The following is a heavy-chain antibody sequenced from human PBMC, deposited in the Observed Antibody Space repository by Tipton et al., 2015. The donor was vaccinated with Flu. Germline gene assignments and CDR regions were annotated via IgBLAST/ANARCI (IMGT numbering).Heavy chain of an antibody. CDR1: GYTFTTYH. J-gene: IGHJ6*02. D-gene: IGHD2-15*01. CDR3: ARGRYCSGGSCKYMDV. V-gene: IGHV1-46*01. CDR2: ITPSGGST. Sequence: QLVQSGAEVKKPGASVKISCKSAGYTFTTYHMHWVRQAPGQGLEWMGIITPSGGSTLYSQKFQGGVTMTRDTSTSTDYMELSSLRSEDTAVYYCARGRYCSGGSCKYMDVWGQGTTVTVSS.